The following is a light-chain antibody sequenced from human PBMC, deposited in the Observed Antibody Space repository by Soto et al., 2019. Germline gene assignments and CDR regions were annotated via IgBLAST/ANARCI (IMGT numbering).Light chain of an antibody. J-gene: IGKJ1*01. CDR3: QQSYSTLWT. CDR2: AAS. Sequence: DIQMTQSPSSLSASVGARVPITCRASQGISSYLNWYQQKPGKAPKLLIYAASSLQSGVPSRFNGSGSGTDFTLTISSLQPEDFATYYCQQSYSTLWTFGQGTKVDI. CDR1: QGISSY. V-gene: IGKV1-39*01.